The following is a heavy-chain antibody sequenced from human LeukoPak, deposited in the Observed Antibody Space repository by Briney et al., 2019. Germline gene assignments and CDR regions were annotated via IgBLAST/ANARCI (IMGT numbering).Heavy chain of an antibody. D-gene: IGHD3-3*01. J-gene: IGHJ4*02. CDR2: FDPEDGET. Sequence: ASVKVSCKVSGYTLTELSMYWVRQAPGKGLEWMGGFDPEDGETIYAQKFQGRVTMTEDTSTDTAYMELSSLRSEDTAVYYCATAPHYDFPLDYWGQGTLVTVFS. CDR1: GYTLTELS. V-gene: IGHV1-24*01. CDR3: ATAPHYDFPLDY.